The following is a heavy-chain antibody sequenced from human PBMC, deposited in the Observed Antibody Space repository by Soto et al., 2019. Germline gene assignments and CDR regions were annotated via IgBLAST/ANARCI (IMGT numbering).Heavy chain of an antibody. V-gene: IGHV1-3*01. Sequence: GVPVEPCSKAPRVAFSSYSLSWPHQSQGQRLEWMGWINAGNGNTKYSQKFQGRVTITRDTSASTAYMELSSLRSEDTAVYYCAKTSGYYFYDYWGQGPLGTVSS. D-gene: IGHD3-3*01. CDR2: INAGNGNT. CDR3: AKTSGYYFYDY. J-gene: IGHJ4*02. CDR1: RVAFSSYS.